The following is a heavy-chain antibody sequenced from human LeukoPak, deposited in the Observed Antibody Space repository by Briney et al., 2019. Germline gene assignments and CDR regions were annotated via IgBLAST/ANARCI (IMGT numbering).Heavy chain of an antibody. V-gene: IGHV3-30*02. Sequence: GGSLRLSCAASGFTFSSYGMHWVRQAPGKGLEWVAFIRYDGSNKYYADSVKGRFTISRDNSKNTLYLQMNSLRAEDTAVYYCANDYRQLAYFDYWGQGTLVTVSS. CDR1: GFTFSSYG. D-gene: IGHD6-13*01. CDR2: IRYDGSNK. CDR3: ANDYRQLAYFDY. J-gene: IGHJ4*02.